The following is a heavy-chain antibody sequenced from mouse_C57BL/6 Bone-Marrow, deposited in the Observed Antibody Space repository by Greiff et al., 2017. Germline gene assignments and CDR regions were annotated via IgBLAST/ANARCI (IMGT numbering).Heavy chain of an antibody. V-gene: IGHV1-61*01. CDR3: ARGDDAGGGAWFAY. Sequence: VQLQQPGAELVRPGSSVKLSCKASGYTFTSYWMDWVKQRPGQGLEWIGNIYPSDSETHYNQKFKDKATLTVDKSSSTAYIELSSLTSEDSAVYYCARGDDAGGGAWFAYWGQGTLVTVSA. D-gene: IGHD2-3*01. J-gene: IGHJ3*01. CDR2: IYPSDSET. CDR1: GYTFTSYW.